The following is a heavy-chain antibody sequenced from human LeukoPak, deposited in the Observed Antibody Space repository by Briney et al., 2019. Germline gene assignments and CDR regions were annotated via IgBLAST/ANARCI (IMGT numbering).Heavy chain of an antibody. J-gene: IGHJ4*02. CDR3: ATLGVRGAPYYFDY. D-gene: IGHD3-10*01. V-gene: IGHV3-21*01. CDR2: ISSRSIYI. CDR1: GFTFSSYS. Sequence: GGSLGLSCAASGFTFSSYSMNWVRQAPGKGLGWVSSISSRSIYIYYADSVKGRFTISRDNAKNSLYLQMNSLRAEDTAVYYCATLGVRGAPYYFDYWGQGTLVTVSS.